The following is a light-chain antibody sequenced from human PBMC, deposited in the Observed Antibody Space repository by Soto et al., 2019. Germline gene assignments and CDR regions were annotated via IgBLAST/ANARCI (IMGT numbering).Light chain of an antibody. V-gene: IGKV4-1*01. Sequence: DLVLTQSPDSLAVSLGERATINCKSSQSVLYNSNNKNYLAWYQQKPGQPPKLLISWASTRESGVPDRFSASGSGTDFTLTISSLQVEDVAVYYCQQYYTTLALTFGGGTKVDVK. CDR2: WAS. CDR1: QSVLYNSNNKNY. J-gene: IGKJ4*01. CDR3: QQYYTTLALT.